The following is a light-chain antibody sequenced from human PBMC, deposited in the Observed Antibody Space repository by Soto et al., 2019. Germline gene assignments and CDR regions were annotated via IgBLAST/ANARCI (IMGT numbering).Light chain of an antibody. V-gene: IGKV1-5*01. CDR3: QQLNSYPPGLT. Sequence: DIQMTQSPATLSASVGDRVSITCRASQDISRWLAWYQQKPGKAPKVLIWDASSLQRGVPSRFTGSGSGTEFTLTINGLQPEDFATYYCQQLNSYPPGLTFGGGTKVEIK. J-gene: IGKJ4*01. CDR1: QDISRW. CDR2: DAS.